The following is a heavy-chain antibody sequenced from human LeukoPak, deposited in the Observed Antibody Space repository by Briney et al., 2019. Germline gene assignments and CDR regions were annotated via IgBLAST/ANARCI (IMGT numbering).Heavy chain of an antibody. D-gene: IGHD2-2*02. CDR2: IKQDGSEK. CDR1: GFTFSSYW. Sequence: GGSLRLSCAASGFTFSSYWMSWVRQAPGKGLEWVANIKQDGSEKYYVDSVKGRFTISRDNAKNSLYLQMNSLRAEDTAVYYCARDRCSSSSANCYNFGHWGQGTLVTVSS. CDR3: ARDRCSSSSANCYNFGH. V-gene: IGHV3-7*01. J-gene: IGHJ4*02.